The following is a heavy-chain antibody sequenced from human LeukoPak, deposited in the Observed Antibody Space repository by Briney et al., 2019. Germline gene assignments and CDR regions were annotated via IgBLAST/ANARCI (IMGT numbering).Heavy chain of an antibody. D-gene: IGHD3-10*01. Sequence: TGGSLRLSCAASGFTFSGYAMSWVRQAPGKGLQWVATISRSGDDTYYADPVKGRFTVSRDNSKNTLYVQMNSLRAEDTAIYYCAKAGANWFDPWGQGTLVTVSS. V-gene: IGHV3-23*01. CDR3: AKAGANWFDP. J-gene: IGHJ5*02. CDR2: ISRSGDDT. CDR1: GFTFSGYA.